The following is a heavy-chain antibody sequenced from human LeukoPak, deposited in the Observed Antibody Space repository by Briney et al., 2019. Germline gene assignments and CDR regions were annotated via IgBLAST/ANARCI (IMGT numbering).Heavy chain of an antibody. D-gene: IGHD3-9*01. Sequence: ASVKVSCKVSGYTPPELSMHWVRQAPGKGLEWMGGFHPEDGERIYAQKFQGRLTMTEDTSTDTVYMELTNLRSEDTAVYYCANHDVLAWHGMDVWGQGTTVTVSS. CDR2: FHPEDGER. J-gene: IGHJ6*02. V-gene: IGHV1-24*01. CDR1: GYTPPELS. CDR3: ANHDVLAWHGMDV.